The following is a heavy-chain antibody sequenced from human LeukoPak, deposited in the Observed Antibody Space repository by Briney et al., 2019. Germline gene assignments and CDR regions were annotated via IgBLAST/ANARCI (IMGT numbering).Heavy chain of an antibody. D-gene: IGHD4-23*01. Sequence: ASVKVSCKASGYTFTSYYMHWVRQAPGQGLEWMGWISAYNGNTNYAQKLQGRVTMTTDTSTSTAYMELRSLRSEDTAVYYCARERHDYGGFDYWGQGTLVTVSS. J-gene: IGHJ4*02. CDR2: ISAYNGNT. V-gene: IGHV1-18*04. CDR3: ARERHDYGGFDY. CDR1: GYTFTSYY.